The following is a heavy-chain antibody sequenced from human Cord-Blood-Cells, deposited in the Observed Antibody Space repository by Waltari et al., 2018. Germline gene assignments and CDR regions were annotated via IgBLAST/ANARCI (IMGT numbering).Heavy chain of an antibody. V-gene: IGHV4-39*01. CDR1: GGSISSSSYY. Sequence: QLQLQESGPGLVKPSETLSLTCTVSGGSISSSSYYWGWTRQPPGKGLGWIGCIYYSVSTYYNPSLKSRVPIAVDTSKNKYSLKLSSVTAADTAVYYCAKGTILGSAFFYPFDYWGQGTLVTVSS. CDR2: IYYSVST. J-gene: IGHJ4*02. D-gene: IGHD6-6*01. CDR3: AKGTILGSAFFYPFDY.